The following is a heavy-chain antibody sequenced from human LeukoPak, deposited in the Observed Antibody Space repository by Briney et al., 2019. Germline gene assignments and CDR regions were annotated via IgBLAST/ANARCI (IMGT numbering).Heavy chain of an antibody. CDR2: ISGSGGST. D-gene: IGHD6-13*01. CDR3: ATTSRSSSWYYFDY. CDR1: GFTFSSYA. J-gene: IGHJ4*02. Sequence: GGSLRLSCAASGFTFSSYAMSWVRQAPGKGLEWVSAISGSGGSTYYVDSVKGRFTISRDNSKNTLYLQMNSLRAEDTAVFYRATTSRSSSWYYFDYWGQGILVTVSS. V-gene: IGHV3-23*01.